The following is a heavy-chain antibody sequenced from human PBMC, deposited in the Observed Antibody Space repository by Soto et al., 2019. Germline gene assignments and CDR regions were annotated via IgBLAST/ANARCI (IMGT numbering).Heavy chain of an antibody. V-gene: IGHV1-46*01. J-gene: IGHJ6*02. D-gene: IGHD3-22*01. CDR3: AREDYYDSSGYPNSIALGDTYLDGMDV. CDR1: GDTFTSYY. Sequence: ASVKVSCKASGDTFTSYYMHWVRQAPGQGLEWMGIINPSGGSTSYAQKFQGRVTMTRDTSTSTVYMELSSLRSEDTAVYYCAREDYYDSSGYPNSIALGDTYLDGMDVWGQGTTVTVSS. CDR2: INPSGGST.